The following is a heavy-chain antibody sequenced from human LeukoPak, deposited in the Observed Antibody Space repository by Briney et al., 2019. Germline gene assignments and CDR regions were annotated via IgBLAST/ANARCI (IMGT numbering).Heavy chain of an antibody. J-gene: IGHJ6*03. D-gene: IGHD6-6*01. CDR3: ARDFSSSSSVYYYYYMDV. CDR1: GGSISSSSYY. V-gene: IGHV4-39*07. CDR2: IYYSGST. Sequence: SETLSLTCTVSGGSISSSSYYWGWIRQPPGKGLEWIGSIYYSGSTYYNPALKSRITISVDTAKNRFSLKLSPVTPADTAVYYCARDFSSSSSVYYYYYMDVWGKGTTVTVSS.